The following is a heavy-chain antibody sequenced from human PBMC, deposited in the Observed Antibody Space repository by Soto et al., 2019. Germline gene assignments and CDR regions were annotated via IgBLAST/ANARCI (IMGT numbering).Heavy chain of an antibody. CDR1: GGSFSGYY. J-gene: IGHJ3*01. Sequence: PSETLSLTCAVYGGSFSGYYWGWFRQPPGKGLEWIGEVNHSGNINYNPSLKTRLTVSVDTSKNQFSLKLSSMTAADTAVYFCARGSHFDFSSGYADSFDVWGQGTVVTVSS. CDR3: ARGSHFDFSSGYADSFDV. V-gene: IGHV4-34*01. D-gene: IGHD3-3*01. CDR2: VNHSGNI.